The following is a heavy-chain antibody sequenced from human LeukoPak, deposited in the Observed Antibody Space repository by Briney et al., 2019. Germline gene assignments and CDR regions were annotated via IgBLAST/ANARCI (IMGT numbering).Heavy chain of an antibody. CDR1: GFTFSSYG. J-gene: IGHJ4*02. CDR3: AKVDDYGDSLSSGLDYFDY. CDR2: ISYDGSNK. D-gene: IGHD4-17*01. Sequence: GRSLRLSCAASGFTFSSYGMHWVRQAPGKGLEWVAVISYDGSNKYYADSVKGRFTISRDNSKNTLYLQMNSLRAEDTAVYYCAKVDDYGDSLSSGLDYFDYWGQGTLVTVSS. V-gene: IGHV3-30*18.